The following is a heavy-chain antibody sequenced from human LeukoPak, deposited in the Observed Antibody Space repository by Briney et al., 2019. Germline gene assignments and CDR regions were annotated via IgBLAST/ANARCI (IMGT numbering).Heavy chain of an antibody. CDR1: GFTFSSYW. Sequence: GGSLRLSCAASGFTFSSYWMYWVRQAPGKGLVWVSRINTDGSSTSYADSVKGRFTISRDNAKNTLYLQMNSLRVEDTAVYYCARLTTSRIFGVVILYYFDYWGQGTLVTVSS. CDR3: ARLTTSRIFGVVILYYFDY. J-gene: IGHJ4*02. CDR2: INTDGSST. V-gene: IGHV3-74*01. D-gene: IGHD3-3*01.